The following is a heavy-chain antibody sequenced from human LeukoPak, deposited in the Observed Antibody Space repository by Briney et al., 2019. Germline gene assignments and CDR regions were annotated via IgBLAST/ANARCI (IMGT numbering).Heavy chain of an antibody. CDR2: FYSVGST. CDR3: ARASYGDLSYWYFDL. Sequence: GGSLRLSCAASGFTVSSNYMSWVRQAPGKGLEWVSVFYSVGSTYYADSVKGRFTISRDNSKNTLYLQMNSLRAEDTAVYYCARASYGDLSYWYFDLWGRGTLVTVFS. J-gene: IGHJ2*01. D-gene: IGHD4-17*01. V-gene: IGHV3-66*01. CDR1: GFTVSSNY.